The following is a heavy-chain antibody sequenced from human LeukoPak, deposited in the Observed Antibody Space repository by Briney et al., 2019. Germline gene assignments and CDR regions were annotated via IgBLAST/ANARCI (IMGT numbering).Heavy chain of an antibody. Sequence: GGSLRLSCASSGFTLSSYAISWVRQAPGKVLELVSAISDTGNTYHADSVKGRFTISRDSSKNTLVLQMNRMRPGDAAVYYCAKATVTNCRGAFCYPFDYWGLGTLVTVSS. CDR1: GFTLSSYA. CDR3: AKATVTNCRGAFCYPFDY. V-gene: IGHV3-23*01. J-gene: IGHJ4*02. D-gene: IGHD2-15*01. CDR2: ISDTGNT.